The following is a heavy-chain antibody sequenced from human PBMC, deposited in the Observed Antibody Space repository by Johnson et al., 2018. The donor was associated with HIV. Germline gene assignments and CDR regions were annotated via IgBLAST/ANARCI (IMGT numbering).Heavy chain of an antibody. CDR3: AKDGYRAALDV. V-gene: IGHV3-NL1*01. D-gene: IGHD5-24*01. J-gene: IGHJ3*01. CDR2: IFSVGSA. CDR1: GFTFSSYG. Sequence: QVQLVESGGGLVQPGGSLRLSCAASGFTFSSYGMNWVRQAPGKGLEWVSVIFSVGSAYYADSVKGRFTIPRDNSKTTLSLQMNSLRAEETAVYYCAKDGYRAALDVWGQGTMVTVST.